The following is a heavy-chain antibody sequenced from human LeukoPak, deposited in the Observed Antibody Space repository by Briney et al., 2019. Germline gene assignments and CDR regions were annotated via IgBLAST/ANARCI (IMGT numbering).Heavy chain of an antibody. CDR3: GMLVSNGPSDY. J-gene: IGHJ4*02. CDR2: FYPYSADT. D-gene: IGHD6-6*01. V-gene: IGHV1-2*07. Sequence: ASGKVSCKLSGYTLTGYYMHWVRQAPGQWLEWLGWFYPYSADTKYTHYVHGRVTLTRDTSISTAYMALSGVRSDDTSVYYCGMLVSNGPSDYWGQVSLVTVSS. CDR1: GYTLTGYY.